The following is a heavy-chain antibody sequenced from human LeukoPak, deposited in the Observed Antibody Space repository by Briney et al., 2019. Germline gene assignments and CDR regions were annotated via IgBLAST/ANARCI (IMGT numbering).Heavy chain of an antibody. J-gene: IGHJ4*02. CDR3: ARGIGGVIVMYDY. Sequence: ASVKVSCKASGYTFTGYYMHWVRQAPGQGLERMGWINPNSGGTNYAQKFQGRVTMTRDTSISTAYMELSRLRSDDTAVYYCARGIGGVIVMYDYWGQGTLVTVSS. CDR1: GYTFTGYY. V-gene: IGHV1-2*02. CDR2: INPNSGGT. D-gene: IGHD3-16*02.